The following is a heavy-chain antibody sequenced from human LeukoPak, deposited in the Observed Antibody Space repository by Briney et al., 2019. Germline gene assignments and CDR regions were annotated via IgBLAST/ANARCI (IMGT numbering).Heavy chain of an antibody. D-gene: IGHD3-10*01. J-gene: IGHJ6*04. CDR3: AKALWFGEVRTRGMDV. CDR1: GFTFSSYG. V-gene: IGHV3-30*18. Sequence: PGGSLRLSCAASGFTFSSYGMHWVRQAPGKGLEWVAVISYDGSNKYYADSVKGRFTISRDNSKNTLYLQMNSLRAEDTAVYYCAKALWFGEVRTRGMDVWGEGTTVTVSS. CDR2: ISYDGSNK.